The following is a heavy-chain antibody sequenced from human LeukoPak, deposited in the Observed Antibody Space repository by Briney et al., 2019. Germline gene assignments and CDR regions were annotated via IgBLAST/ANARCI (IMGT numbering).Heavy chain of an antibody. CDR1: GGSISRNY. V-gene: IGHV4-59*01. D-gene: IGHD2-21*01. J-gene: IGHJ4*02. CDR2: IYYNGIA. Sequence: SETLSLTCTVSGGSISRNYWSWIRQPPKKELEWVGYIYYNGIANYNPSLRSRVTMAVDTPTTQFSLPMDTVTAADTADYYCARVRPIPNPIFDYWGQGTLVTVSS. CDR3: ARVRPIPNPIFDY.